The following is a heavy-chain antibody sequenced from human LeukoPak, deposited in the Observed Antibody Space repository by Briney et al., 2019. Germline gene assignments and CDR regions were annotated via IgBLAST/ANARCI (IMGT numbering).Heavy chain of an antibody. CDR2: ISNDGSRK. D-gene: IGHD3-3*01. J-gene: IGHJ4*02. V-gene: IGHV3-30*03. Sequence: GGSLRLSCAPSGFTFSRHGMHWVRQAPGKGLEWVAIISNDGSRKYYVHSVEGRFTISRDNSKNTLYLQMDSLRAEDTAVYYCARDRAWNYFDYWGQGTLVTVSS. CDR1: GFTFSRHG. CDR3: ARDRAWNYFDY.